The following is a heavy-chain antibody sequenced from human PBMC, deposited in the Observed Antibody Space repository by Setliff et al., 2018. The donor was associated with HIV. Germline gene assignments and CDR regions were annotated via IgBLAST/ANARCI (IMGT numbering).Heavy chain of an antibody. CDR2: IYHTQNT. V-gene: IGHV4-4*02. Sequence: SETLSLTCAVSDGSISSSNWWSWVRQPPGKGLEWIGEIYHTQNTNYSPSLKSRVTISVDKSKNQFSLKLTSVTAADTAVYYCARGANFWSGYDSWGQGTLVTVTS. D-gene: IGHD3-3*01. CDR3: ARGANFWSGYDS. CDR1: DGSISSSNW. J-gene: IGHJ4*02.